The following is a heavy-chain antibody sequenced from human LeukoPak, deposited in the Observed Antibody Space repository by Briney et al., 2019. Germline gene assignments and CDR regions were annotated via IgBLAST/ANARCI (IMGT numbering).Heavy chain of an antibody. V-gene: IGHV3-23*01. J-gene: IGHJ4*02. CDR3: ARRSKSSAIWYYFDY. Sequence: GGSLRLSCAASGFTFSSYGMHWVRQAPGKGLEWVSGISGSGDITYYADSVKGRFTISRDNSRNTLYLQMNSLRAEDTAVYYCARRSKSSAIWYYFDYWGQGTLVTVSS. CDR2: ISGSGDIT. CDR1: GFTFSSYG. D-gene: IGHD6-25*01.